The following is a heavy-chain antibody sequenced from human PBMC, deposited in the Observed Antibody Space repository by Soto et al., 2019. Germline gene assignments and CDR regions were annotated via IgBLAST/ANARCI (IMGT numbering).Heavy chain of an antibody. CDR3: ARNLYGHAFDI. J-gene: IGHJ3*02. CDR1: AYTFTSYH. Sequence: QAQLEQSGPEVKRPGASLKVSCKASAYTFTSYHISWVRQAPGQGLEWIGWINAFDDDTNYSQKFQDRVTMTAHRSTDTAYLDLRSLGSDDTAIYCCARNLYGHAFDIWGQGTMVTVSS. D-gene: IGHD2-8*01. V-gene: IGHV1-18*04. CDR2: INAFDDDT.